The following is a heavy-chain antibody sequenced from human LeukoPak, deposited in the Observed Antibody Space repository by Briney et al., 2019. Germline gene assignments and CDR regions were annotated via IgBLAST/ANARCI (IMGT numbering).Heavy chain of an antibody. V-gene: IGHV3-9*01. D-gene: IGHD3-22*01. CDR3: AKGPPKESRSYYYPFDI. Sequence: GGSLRLSCAASGFTFDDYAMHWVRQAPGKGLEWVSGISWSSGSIGYAESAKGRFTISRDNAKNSLYLQMNSLRVEDTALYYCAKGPPKESRSYYYPFDIWGQGTMVTVSS. CDR2: ISWSSGSI. J-gene: IGHJ3*02. CDR1: GFTFDDYA.